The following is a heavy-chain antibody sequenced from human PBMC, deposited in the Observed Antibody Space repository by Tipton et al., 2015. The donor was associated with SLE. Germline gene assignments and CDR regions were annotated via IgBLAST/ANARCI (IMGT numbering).Heavy chain of an antibody. D-gene: IGHD3-10*01. CDR2: IYYSGNT. V-gene: IGHV4-31*03. CDR1: GGPISSGGYY. J-gene: IGHJ3*01. CDR3: AEDLLNYYGSGGRGAFDV. Sequence: TLSLTCTVSGGPISSGGYYWSWIRQHPGKGLEWIGYIYYSGNTYYNPSLQSRVTISVDTSKNQFYLKLSSVTAPATAVYYCAEDLLNYYGSGGRGAFDVSGQGTMVTVSS.